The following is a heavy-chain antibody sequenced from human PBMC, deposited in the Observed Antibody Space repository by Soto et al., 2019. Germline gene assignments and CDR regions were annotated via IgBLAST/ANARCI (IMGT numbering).Heavy chain of an antibody. CDR2: IKKDGSEK. CDR1: GMSTSSYW. Sequence: HPWGSLLISCVPYGMSTSSYWMAWVRQAPGRGLEWVACIKKDGSEKYYMDALKGRFTISRDNALNSLYLQMNSLRAEDTAVYFCVTGYHSDYWGQGTMVTVSS. D-gene: IGHD5-18*01. CDR3: VTGYHSDY. J-gene: IGHJ4*02. V-gene: IGHV3-7*03.